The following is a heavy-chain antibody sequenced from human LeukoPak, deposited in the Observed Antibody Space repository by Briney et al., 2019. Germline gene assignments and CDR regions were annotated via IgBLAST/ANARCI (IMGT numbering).Heavy chain of an antibody. CDR1: GGSFSGYY. D-gene: IGHD2-2*01. CDR2: INHSGST. V-gene: IGHV4-34*01. CDR3: ARGWRDLPASGPNWFDP. J-gene: IGHJ5*02. Sequence: PSETLSLTCAVYGGSFSGYYWSRIRQPPGKGLEWIGEINHSGSTNYNPSLKSRVTISVDTSKNQFSLKLSSVTAADTAVYYCARGWRDLPASGPNWFDPWGQGTLVTVSS.